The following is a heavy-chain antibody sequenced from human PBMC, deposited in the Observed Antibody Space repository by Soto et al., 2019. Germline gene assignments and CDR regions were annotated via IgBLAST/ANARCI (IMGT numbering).Heavy chain of an antibody. CDR1: GYTFTDYY. CDR2: INPNSGGT. D-gene: IGHD2-15*01. J-gene: IGHJ5*02. CDR3: ARDLCSGCWFDP. V-gene: IGHV1-2*04. Sequence: ASVKVSCKASGYTFTDYYIHWVRQAPGQGLEWMGWINPNSGGTNYAQKFQGWVTMTRDTSISTAYMELSRLRSDDTAMYYCARDLCSGCWFDPWGQGTLVTVSS.